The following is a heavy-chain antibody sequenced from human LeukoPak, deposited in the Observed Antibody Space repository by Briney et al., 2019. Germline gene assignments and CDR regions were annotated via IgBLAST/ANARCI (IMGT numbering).Heavy chain of an antibody. CDR2: IKQDGSEK. CDR1: GITFSSYA. CDR3: ARDDFWSGYPFDY. J-gene: IGHJ4*02. V-gene: IGHV3-7*01. Sequence: GGSLRLSCAASGITFSSYAMSWVRQAPGKGLEWVANIKQDGSEKYYVDSVKGRFTISRDNAKNSLYLQMNSLRAEDTAVYYCARDDFWSGYPFDYWGQGTLVTVSS. D-gene: IGHD3-3*01.